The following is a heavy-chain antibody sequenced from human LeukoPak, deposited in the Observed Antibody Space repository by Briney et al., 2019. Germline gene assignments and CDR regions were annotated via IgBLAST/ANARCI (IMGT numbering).Heavy chain of an antibody. CDR1: GFTFSSYA. CDR3: AKDQAYYYDSSGYYYHDAFDI. Sequence: GGSLRLSCAASGFTFSSYAMSWVRQAPGKGLEWVSAISGGGGSTYYADSVKGRFTISRDNSKNTLYLQMNSLRAEDTAVYYCAKDQAYYYDSSGYYYHDAFDIWGQGTMVTVSS. J-gene: IGHJ3*02. V-gene: IGHV3-23*01. D-gene: IGHD3-22*01. CDR2: ISGGGGST.